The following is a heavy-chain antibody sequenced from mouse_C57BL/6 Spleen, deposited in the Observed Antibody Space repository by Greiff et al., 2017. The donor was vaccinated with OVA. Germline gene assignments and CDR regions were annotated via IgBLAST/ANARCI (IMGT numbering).Heavy chain of an antibody. CDR2: IYPGSGST. CDR1: GYTFTSYW. CDR3: AREGIYYYGRAFD. D-gene: IGHD1-1*01. Sequence: QVQLQQSGAELVKPGASVKMSCKASGYTFTSYWITWVKQRPGQGLEWIGDIYPGSGSTNYNEKFKSKATLTVDTSSSTAYMQLSSLTSEDSAVYYCAREGIYYYGRAFDWGTGTTVTVSS. J-gene: IGHJ1*03. V-gene: IGHV1-55*01.